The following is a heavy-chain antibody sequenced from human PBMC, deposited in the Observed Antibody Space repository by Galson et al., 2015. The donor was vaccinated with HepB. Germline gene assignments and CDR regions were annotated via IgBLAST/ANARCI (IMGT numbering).Heavy chain of an antibody. J-gene: IGHJ3*02. CDR1: GGTFSSYA. D-gene: IGHD5-24*01. Sequence: SVKVSCKASGGTFSSYAISWVRQAPGQGLEWMGRIIPILGIANYAQKFQGRVTITADKSTSTAYMELSSLRSEDTAVYYCARGRDGYNHDAFDIWSQGTMVTVSS. CDR2: IIPILGIA. CDR3: ARGRDGYNHDAFDI. V-gene: IGHV1-69*04.